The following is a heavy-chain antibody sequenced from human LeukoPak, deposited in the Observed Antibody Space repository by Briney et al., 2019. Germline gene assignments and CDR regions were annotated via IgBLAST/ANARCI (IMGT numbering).Heavy chain of an antibody. CDR3: ARDGTSTDDY. V-gene: IGHV1-18*01. CDR2: ISGNNDNP. CDR1: GYTFTNFG. D-gene: IGHD1-26*01. J-gene: IGHJ4*02. Sequence: ASVKVTCKTSGYTFTNFGINWVRQPPGQGLEWMGWISGNNDNPNYGQKFQGRFTVTTDSSTSTAYMELKNLTFDDTDVYYCARDGTSTDDYWGQGTLVTVS.